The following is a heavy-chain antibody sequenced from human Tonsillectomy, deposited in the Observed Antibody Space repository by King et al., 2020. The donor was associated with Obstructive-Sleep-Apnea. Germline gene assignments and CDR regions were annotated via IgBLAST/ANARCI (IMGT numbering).Heavy chain of an antibody. CDR3: PTDPSRPVIVATSYMFDN. D-gene: IGHD5-12*01. V-gene: IGHV3-15*01. CDR2: IKSKTDGGTT. J-gene: IGHJ4*02. CDR1: GFTFSNAW. Sequence: VQLVESGGGLVKPGGSLRLSCAASGFTFSNAWMSWVRQAPGKGREWVGRIKSKTDGGTTDYAAPVKGRFTISRDDSKNTLYLQMNRLKTEDTAVYYCPTDPSRPVIVATSYMFDNWGQGTLVTVST.